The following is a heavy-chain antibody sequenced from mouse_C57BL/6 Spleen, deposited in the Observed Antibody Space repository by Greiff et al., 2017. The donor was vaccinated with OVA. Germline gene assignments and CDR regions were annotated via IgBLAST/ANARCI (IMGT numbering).Heavy chain of an antibody. V-gene: IGHV5-4*01. Sequence: VQPVESGGGLLKPGGSLKLSRAASGFTFSRYAMSWVRQTPGKRLEWVATISDGGSYTYYPDNVKGRFTISRDNAKNNLYLQMSHLKSEDTAMYYCARDGSSYDYWGQGTTLTVSS. CDR1: GFTFSRYA. CDR3: ARDGSSYDY. D-gene: IGHD1-1*01. CDR2: ISDGGSYT. J-gene: IGHJ2*01.